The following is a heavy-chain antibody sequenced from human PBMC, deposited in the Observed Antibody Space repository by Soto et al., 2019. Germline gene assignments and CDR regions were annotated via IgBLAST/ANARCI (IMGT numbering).Heavy chain of an antibody. Sequence: GGSLRLSCVASGFHSTSSRLNWVSQALRNGLEWVASISGPRRETFSRHSVQGRFSISSGSAGWSLFLRIDSVKVEETAVYHCARFHLGGCSAFYCAMDVWGPGTAVTTSS. V-gene: IGHV3-21*01. CDR3: ARFHLGGCSAFYCAMDV. D-gene: IGHD6-25*01. CDR2: ISGPRRET. J-gene: IGHJ6*01. CDR1: GFHSTSSR.